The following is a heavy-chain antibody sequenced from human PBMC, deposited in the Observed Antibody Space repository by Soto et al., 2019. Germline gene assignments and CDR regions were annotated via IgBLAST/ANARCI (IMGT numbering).Heavy chain of an antibody. D-gene: IGHD6-13*01. V-gene: IGHV1-18*04. Sequence: APVKVSCKASGYTFTSYGISWVRQAPGQGLEWMGWISAYNGNTNYAQKLQGRVTMTTDTSTSTAYMELRSLRSDDTAVYYCARVQGSSWYGRSYYYYYGMDVWGQGTTVTVSS. CDR1: GYTFTSYG. CDR3: ARVQGSSWYGRSYYYYYGMDV. CDR2: ISAYNGNT. J-gene: IGHJ6*02.